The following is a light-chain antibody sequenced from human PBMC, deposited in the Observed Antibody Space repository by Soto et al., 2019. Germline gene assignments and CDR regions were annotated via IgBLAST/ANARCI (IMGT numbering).Light chain of an antibody. CDR2: GAS. CDR1: QSVSSN. V-gene: IGKV3-15*01. Sequence: DIVMTQSPATLSVSPGEEATLSCSASQSVSSNLAWYRQKPGQAPRLLIYGASTRATGIPARFSGSGSGTEFTLTISSLQSEDFAVYYCQHYNNWPLTFGGGTKVEIK. J-gene: IGKJ4*01. CDR3: QHYNNWPLT.